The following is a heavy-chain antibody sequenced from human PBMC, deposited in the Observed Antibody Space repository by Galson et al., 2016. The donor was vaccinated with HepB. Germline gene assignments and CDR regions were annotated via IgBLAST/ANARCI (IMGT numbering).Heavy chain of an antibody. D-gene: IGHD4-17*01. CDR3: AKANGYYFDY. CDR2: IKQDGSEK. J-gene: IGHJ4*02. CDR1: GFTFSSYW. V-gene: IGHV3-7*01. Sequence: SLRLSCAASGFTFSSYWMRWVRQAPGKGLEWVANIKQDGSEKYYVDSVKGRFTISRDNAKNSLYLQMNSLRAEDTALYYCAKANGYYFDYWGQGTLVTVSS.